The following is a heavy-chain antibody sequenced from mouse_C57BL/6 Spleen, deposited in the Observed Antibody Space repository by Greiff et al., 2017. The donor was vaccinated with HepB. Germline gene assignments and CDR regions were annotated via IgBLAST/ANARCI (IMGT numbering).Heavy chain of an antibody. CDR1: GYSITSGYY. CDR3: AREGGYSNLFAY. V-gene: IGHV3-6*01. CDR2: ISYDGSN. J-gene: IGHJ3*01. Sequence: VQLKESGPGLVKPSPSLSLTCSVTGYSITSGYYWNWIRQFPGNKLEWMGYISYDGSNNYNPSLKNRISITRDTSKNQFFLKLNSVTTEDTATYYCAREGGYSNLFAYWGQGTLVTVSA. D-gene: IGHD2-5*01.